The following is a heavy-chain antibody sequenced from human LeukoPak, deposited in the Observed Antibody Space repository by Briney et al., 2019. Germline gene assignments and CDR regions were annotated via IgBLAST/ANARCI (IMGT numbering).Heavy chain of an antibody. CDR2: IYPGGSDT. V-gene: IGHV5-51*01. CDR3: ARPRIAAAGNVYYMDV. CDR1: GYSFTSYW. Sequence: GESLKISCKGSGYSFTSYWIGWVRPMPGKGLEWMGIIYPGGSDTRYSPSFQGQVTISADKSISTAYLQWSSLKASDTAMYYCARPRIAAAGNVYYMDVWGKGTTVTVSS. J-gene: IGHJ6*03. D-gene: IGHD6-13*01.